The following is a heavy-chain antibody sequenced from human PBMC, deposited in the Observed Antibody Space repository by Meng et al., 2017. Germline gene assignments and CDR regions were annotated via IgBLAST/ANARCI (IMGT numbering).Heavy chain of an antibody. J-gene: IGHJ4*02. Sequence: LSLTCAASGFTFSDYYMSWIRQAPGKGLEWVSYISSSGSTIYYADSVKGRFTISRDNAKNSLYLQMNSLRAEDTAVYYCAGRIAAAGPFDYWGQGTLVTVSS. V-gene: IGHV3-11*01. CDR3: AGRIAAAGPFDY. D-gene: IGHD6-13*01. CDR2: ISSSGSTI. CDR1: GFTFSDYY.